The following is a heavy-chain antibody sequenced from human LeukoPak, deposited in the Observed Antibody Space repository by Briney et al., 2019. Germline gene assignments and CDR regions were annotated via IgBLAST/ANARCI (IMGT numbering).Heavy chain of an antibody. CDR1: GFTFSSYA. Sequence: PGGSLRLSCAACGFTFSSYAMHWVRQAPGKGLEWVAVISYDGSNKYYADSVKGRFSISRDNSKNTLYLQMNSLRAEDTAVYYCARDLEVDDYGDYTPFDYWGQGTLVTVSS. CDR3: ARDLEVDDYGDYTPFDY. J-gene: IGHJ4*02. V-gene: IGHV3-30*04. CDR2: ISYDGSNK. D-gene: IGHD4-17*01.